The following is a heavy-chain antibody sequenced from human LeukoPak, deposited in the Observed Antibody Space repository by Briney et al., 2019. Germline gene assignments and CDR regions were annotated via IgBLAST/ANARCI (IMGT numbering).Heavy chain of an antibody. CDR2: INAGNGNT. Sequence: ASVKVSCKASGYTFTSYAMHWVRQAPGQRLEWMGWINAGNGNTKYSQKFQGRVTITRNTSASTADMELSRLRSEDTAVYYCAMGYGDYGLNYWGQGTLVTVSS. V-gene: IGHV1-3*01. D-gene: IGHD4-17*01. CDR1: GYTFTSYA. CDR3: AMGYGDYGLNY. J-gene: IGHJ4*02.